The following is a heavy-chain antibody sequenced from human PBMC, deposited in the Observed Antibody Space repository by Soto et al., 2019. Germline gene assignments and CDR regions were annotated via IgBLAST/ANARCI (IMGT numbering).Heavy chain of an antibody. D-gene: IGHD1-7*01. CDR3: ALAGTTGIYYYYGMDV. J-gene: IGHJ6*02. CDR2: ISAYNGNT. CDR1: GYTFTSYG. Sequence: SVKVSCKASGYTFTSYGISWVRQAPGQGLEWMGWISAYNGNTNYAQKLQGRVTMTTDTSTSTAYMELRSLRSDDTAVYYCALAGTTGIYYYYGMDVWGQGTTVTVSS. V-gene: IGHV1-18*04.